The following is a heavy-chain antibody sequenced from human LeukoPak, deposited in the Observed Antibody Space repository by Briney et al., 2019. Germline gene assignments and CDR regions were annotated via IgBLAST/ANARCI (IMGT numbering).Heavy chain of an antibody. CDR3: ARDVLVAATGSWFDP. V-gene: IGHV4-59*01. CDR2: IYYSGST. J-gene: IGHJ5*02. CDR1: GGSISSYY. Sequence: SETLSLTCSVSGGSISSYYWSWIRQPPGKAREGIRYIYYSGSTNYNPSLKSRVTISVDTSKNQFSLKLSSVTAADTAVYYCARDVLVAATGSWFDPWGQGTLVTVSS. D-gene: IGHD2-15*01.